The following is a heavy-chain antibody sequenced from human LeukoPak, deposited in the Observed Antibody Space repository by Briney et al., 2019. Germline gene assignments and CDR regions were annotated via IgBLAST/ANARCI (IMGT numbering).Heavy chain of an antibody. CDR1: GGSISSGGYY. D-gene: IGHD2-2*01. CDR2: IYHSGST. J-gene: IGHJ6*03. V-gene: IGHV4-30-2*01. Sequence: SQTLSLTCTVSGGSISSGGYYWSWIRQPPGKGLEWIGYIYHSGSTYYNPSLKSRVTISVDRSKNQFSLKLSSVTAADTAVYYCARDSNDIVVVPAAAEMYYYYYMDVWGKGTTVTVSS. CDR3: ARDSNDIVVVPAAAEMYYYYYMDV.